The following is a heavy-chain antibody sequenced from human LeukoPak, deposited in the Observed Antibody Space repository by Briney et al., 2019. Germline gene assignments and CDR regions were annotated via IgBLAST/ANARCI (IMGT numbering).Heavy chain of an antibody. CDR3: ARDCGYGPSSYYYGMDV. Sequence: GGSLRLACAASGFTVSSNDMSWVRQAPGKGLEWVSLIHRGGTTYYADSVKGRFTISRDNTKNTLYLQMNSLRAEDTAVYYCARDCGYGPSSYYYGMDVWGQGTTVTVSS. CDR1: GFTVSSND. CDR2: IHRGGTT. V-gene: IGHV3-66*01. D-gene: IGHD5-18*01. J-gene: IGHJ6*02.